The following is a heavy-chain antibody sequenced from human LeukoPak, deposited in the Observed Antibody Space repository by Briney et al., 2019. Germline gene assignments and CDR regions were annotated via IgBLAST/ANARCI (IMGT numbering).Heavy chain of an antibody. D-gene: IGHD1-26*01. V-gene: IGHV3-73*01. CDR3: TRHGRRVGAKTSVDN. CDR1: GFTVSGYD. CDR2: IRSKANSYAT. Sequence: AGGSLCLSCAASGFTVSGYDMHWVRQASGKGLEWVGRIRSKANSYATAYAASVKGRFTISRDDSKNTAYLQMNSLKTEDTAVYYCTRHGRRVGAKTSVDNWGQGTLVTVSS. J-gene: IGHJ4*02.